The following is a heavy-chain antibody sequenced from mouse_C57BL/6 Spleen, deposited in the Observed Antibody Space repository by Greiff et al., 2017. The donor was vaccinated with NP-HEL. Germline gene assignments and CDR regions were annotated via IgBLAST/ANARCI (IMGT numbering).Heavy chain of an antibody. D-gene: IGHD1-1*01. CDR3: TKGGGTVVPYWYFDV. CDR2: IDPETGGT. Sequence: QVQLKQSGAELVRPGASVTLSCKASGYTFTDYEMHWVKQTPVHGLEWIGAIDPETGGTAYNQKFKGKAILTADKSSSTAYMELRSLTSEDSAVYYCTKGGGTVVPYWYFDVWGTGTTVTVSS. J-gene: IGHJ1*03. V-gene: IGHV1-15*01. CDR1: GYTFTDYE.